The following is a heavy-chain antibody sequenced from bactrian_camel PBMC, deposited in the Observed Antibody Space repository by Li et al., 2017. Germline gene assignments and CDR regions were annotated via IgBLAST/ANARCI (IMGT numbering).Heavy chain of an antibody. CDR1: VFPHSTKC. D-gene: IGHD2*01. J-gene: IGHJ4*01. V-gene: IGHV3S42*01. CDR2: IYTSGATT. Sequence: VQLVESGGGSVQPGGSLRLSCVASVFPHSTKCMGWFRQAPGQEREAIAIIYTSGATTRYADSVKDQFTISRDNAENTVYLQMNSLKTEDTAVYYCAADLLGTVVVGTNWGQGTQVTVS. CDR3: AADLLGTVVVGTN.